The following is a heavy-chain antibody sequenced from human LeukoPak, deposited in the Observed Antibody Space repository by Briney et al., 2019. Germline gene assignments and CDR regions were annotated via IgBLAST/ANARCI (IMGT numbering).Heavy chain of an antibody. CDR2: IWSDASHR. J-gene: IGHJ4*02. D-gene: IGHD3/OR15-3a*01. V-gene: IGHV3-33*08. CDR3: AREDWGSTGHSFFY. CDR1: GFSLTNNG. Sequence: SGGSLRLSCVASGFSLTNNGMHWVRQAPGKGLEWVAGIWSDASHRYYADSVKGRFTISRDISNNTLYLQMTSLRVEDTAVHYCAREDWGSTGHSFFYWGEGTLVTVSS.